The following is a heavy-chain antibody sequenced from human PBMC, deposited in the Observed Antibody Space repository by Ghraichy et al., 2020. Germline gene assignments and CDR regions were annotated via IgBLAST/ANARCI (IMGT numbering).Heavy chain of an antibody. D-gene: IGHD2-15*01. CDR2: ICSASSYI. Sequence: GGSLRLSCAASGFTFSSYSMNWVRQAPGKGLEWVSSICSASSYIYYADSVTGRFTISRDNAKNSVYLQMNSLRVEDTAVYYCARDPGYCSGGRCYGDAFDIWGQETMVTVSS. CDR3: ARDPGYCSGGRCYGDAFDI. V-gene: IGHV3-21*01. J-gene: IGHJ3*02. CDR1: GFTFSSYS.